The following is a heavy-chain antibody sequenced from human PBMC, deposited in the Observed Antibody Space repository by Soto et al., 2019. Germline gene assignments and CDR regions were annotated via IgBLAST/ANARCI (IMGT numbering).Heavy chain of an antibody. CDR2: IYSSGNT. CDR1: GDSMTSYY. D-gene: IGHD3-22*01. Sequence: QVQLQESGPGLVKSSETLSLTCTVSGDSMTSYYWTWIRQSPGKGLEWIGYIYSSGNTNYNPSLKSRVTISVDTSNKQFFLKLTSMTAADSAVYYCARGGGWLPNLWGQGTLVTVST. J-gene: IGHJ4*02. CDR3: ARGGGWLPNL. V-gene: IGHV4-59*01.